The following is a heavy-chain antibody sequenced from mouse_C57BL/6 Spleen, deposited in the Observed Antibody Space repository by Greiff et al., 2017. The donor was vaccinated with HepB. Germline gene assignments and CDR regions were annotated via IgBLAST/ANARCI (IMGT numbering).Heavy chain of an antibody. CDR1: GYSFTGYY. J-gene: IGHJ4*01. V-gene: IGHV1-42*01. Sequence: VQLQQSRPELVKPGASVKISCKASGYSFTGYYMNWVKQSPEKSLEWIGEINPSTGGTTYNQKFKAKATLTVDKSSSTAYMQLKSLTSEDSAVYYCASFSDMDYWGQGTSVTVSS. CDR3: ASFSDMDY. CDR2: INPSTGGT.